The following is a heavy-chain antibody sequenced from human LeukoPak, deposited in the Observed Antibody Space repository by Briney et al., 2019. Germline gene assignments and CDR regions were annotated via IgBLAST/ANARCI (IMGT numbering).Heavy chain of an antibody. Sequence: GSLRLSCADSGFTFSSYSMNWVRQAPGKGLEWVSSISSDSTYIYYADSVKGRFTISRDDAKNSLYLQMNSLRAEDTAVYYCARESSSWYDGRFDYWGQGTLVTVSS. CDR2: ISSDSTYI. CDR1: GFTFSSYS. J-gene: IGHJ4*02. V-gene: IGHV3-21*01. CDR3: ARESSSWYDGRFDY. D-gene: IGHD6-13*01.